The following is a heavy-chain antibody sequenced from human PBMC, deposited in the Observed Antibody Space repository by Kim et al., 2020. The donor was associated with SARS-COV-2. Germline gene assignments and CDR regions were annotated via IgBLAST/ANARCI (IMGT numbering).Heavy chain of an antibody. V-gene: IGHV3-66*01. CDR3: ARVPLCTNGVCYHYYYYGMDV. CDR1: GFTVSSNY. D-gene: IGHD2-8*01. CDR2: IYSGGST. Sequence: GGSLRLSCAASGFTVSSNYMSWVRQAPGKGLEWVSVIYSGGSTYYADSVKGRFTISRDNSKNTLYLQMNSLRAEDTAVYYCARVPLCTNGVCYHYYYYGMDVWGQGTTVTVSS. J-gene: IGHJ6*02.